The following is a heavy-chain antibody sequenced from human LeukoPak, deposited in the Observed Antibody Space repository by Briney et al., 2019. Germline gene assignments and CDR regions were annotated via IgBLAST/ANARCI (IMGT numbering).Heavy chain of an antibody. Sequence: ASVKVSCKASGYTFTSYGISWVRQAPGRGLEWMAWISAHNGITNYAQNLRDRVTLTTDTSTNTVYMELRSLRSDDTAVYYCASSKTSCSSTSCYDPFDYWGQGTLVTVSS. CDR3: ASSKTSCSSTSCYDPFDY. V-gene: IGHV1-18*01. D-gene: IGHD2-2*01. CDR1: GYTFTSYG. J-gene: IGHJ4*02. CDR2: ISAHNGIT.